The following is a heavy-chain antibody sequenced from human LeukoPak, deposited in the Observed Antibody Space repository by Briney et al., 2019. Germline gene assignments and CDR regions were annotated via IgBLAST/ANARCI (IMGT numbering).Heavy chain of an antibody. V-gene: IGHV3-23*01. D-gene: IGHD6-13*01. CDR1: GGSISSSSYY. Sequence: PSETLSLTCTVSGGSISSSSYYWGWIRQPPGKGLEWVSTISGSGGITYYADSVKGRFTLSRDNSKSTLYVQMNSLRVEDTAVYYCAKAIGAAAGTFDYWGQGTLVTVSS. CDR3: AKAIGAAAGTFDY. CDR2: ISGSGGIT. J-gene: IGHJ4*02.